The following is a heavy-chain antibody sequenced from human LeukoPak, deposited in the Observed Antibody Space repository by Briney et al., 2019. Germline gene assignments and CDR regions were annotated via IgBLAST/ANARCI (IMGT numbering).Heavy chain of an antibody. D-gene: IGHD5-12*01. V-gene: IGHV4-59*01. CDR3: ARVKYRGYDSLGQDAFDI. CDR2: IYYSGSA. Sequence: PSETLSLTCTVSGGSISSYYWSWIRQPPGKGLEWIGYIYYSGSANYNPSLTSRVIISADTSKNKFSLKLTSVTAADTAVYYCARVKYRGYDSLGQDAFDIWGQGTMVTVSS. CDR1: GGSISSYY. J-gene: IGHJ3*02.